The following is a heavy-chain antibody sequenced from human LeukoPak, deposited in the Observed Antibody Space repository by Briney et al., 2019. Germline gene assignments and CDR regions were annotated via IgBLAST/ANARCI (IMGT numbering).Heavy chain of an antibody. J-gene: IGHJ4*02. CDR2: FDLEDGET. D-gene: IGHD4-23*01. Sequence: ASVKVSCKVSGYTLTELSVHWVRQAPGQGLEWLGGFDLEDGETSYAPKLQGRVTMTEDRSRDTAYMELTRLTEEDTAVYYCATGGRWELLIGFEYWGQGTLVTVSS. CDR1: GYTLTELS. CDR3: ATGGRWELLIGFEY. V-gene: IGHV1-24*01.